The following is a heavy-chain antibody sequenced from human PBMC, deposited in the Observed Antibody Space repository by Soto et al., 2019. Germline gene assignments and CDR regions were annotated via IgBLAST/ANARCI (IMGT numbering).Heavy chain of an antibody. CDR3: ARRYCSDSYCSYFVY. CDR2: INHSGST. CDR1: GGSISSGGYS. V-gene: IGHV4-30-2*01. Sequence: PSETLSLTCAVSGGSISSGGYSWSWIRQPPGKGLEWIGYINHSGSTSYNPSLNSRVTTSVDTSKNQFSLRLSSVTAADTAIYYCARRYCSDSYCSYFVYWGRGTMVTVSS. J-gene: IGHJ4*02. D-gene: IGHD2-15*01.